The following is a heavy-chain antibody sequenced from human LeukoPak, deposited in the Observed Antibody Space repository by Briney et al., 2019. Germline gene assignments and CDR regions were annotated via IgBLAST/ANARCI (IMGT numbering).Heavy chain of an antibody. CDR2: IKSKTDGGST. CDR1: GRSFSGYY. D-gene: IGHD3-3*01. V-gene: IGHV3-15*01. J-gene: IGHJ4*02. Sequence: ETLSLTCAVYGRSFSGYYWSWVRQAPGKGLEWVGRIKSKTDGGSTDYTAPVKGRFAISRDDSKNTLYLQMNSLKTEDTAVYYCTTGDYDFWSGYFGFDYWGQGTLVTVSS. CDR3: TTGDYDFWSGYFGFDY.